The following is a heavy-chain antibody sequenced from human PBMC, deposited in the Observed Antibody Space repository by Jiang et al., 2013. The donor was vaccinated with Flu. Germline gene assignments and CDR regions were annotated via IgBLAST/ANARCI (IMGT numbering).Heavy chain of an antibody. Sequence: YTFTSYYMHWVRQAPGQGLEWMGIINPSGGSTSYAQKFQGRVTMTRDTSTSTVYMELSSLRSEDTAVYYCARDPLELYFDYWGQGTLVTVSS. D-gene: IGHD3-10*01. CDR3: ARDPLELYFDY. J-gene: IGHJ4*02. CDR2: INPSGGST. V-gene: IGHV1-46*01. CDR1: YTFTSYY.